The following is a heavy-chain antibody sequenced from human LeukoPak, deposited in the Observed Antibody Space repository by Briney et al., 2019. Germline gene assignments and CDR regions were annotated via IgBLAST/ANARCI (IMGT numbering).Heavy chain of an antibody. CDR2: INTDSSSI. J-gene: IGHJ6*03. CDR3: ARDHCQERDCNHYYYYMDV. V-gene: IGHV3-48*04. D-gene: IGHD2-21*02. CDR1: GFTFSIYE. Sequence: GGSLRLSCAASGFTFSIYEMNWVRQAPGKGLEWISHINTDSSSIHYADSMKGRFTISRNNAKNSLYLQMNSLRAEDTAVYYCARDHCQERDCNHYYYYMDVWGKGTTVTVPS.